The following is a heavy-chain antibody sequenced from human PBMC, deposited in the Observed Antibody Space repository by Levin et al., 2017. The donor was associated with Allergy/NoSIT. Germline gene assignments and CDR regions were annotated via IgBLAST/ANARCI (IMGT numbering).Heavy chain of an antibody. CDR1: GFTFSSYA. D-gene: IGHD5-18*01. CDR3: ARDAVDTAMARLYYFDY. V-gene: IGHV3-30-3*01. CDR2: ISYDGSNK. Sequence: GESLKISCAASGFTFSSYAMHWVRQAPGKGLEWVAVISYDGSNKYYADSVKGRFTISRDNSKNTLYLQMNSLRAEDTAVYYCARDAVDTAMARLYYFDYWGQGTLVTVSS. J-gene: IGHJ4*02.